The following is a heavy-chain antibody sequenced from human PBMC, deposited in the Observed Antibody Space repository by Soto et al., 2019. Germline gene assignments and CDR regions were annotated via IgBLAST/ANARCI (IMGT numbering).Heavy chain of an antibody. CDR3: ARGGSSGWPADFDY. V-gene: IGHV4-59*01. Sequence: SETLSLTCTVSGGSIRGYYWSWIRQPPGKGLEWIGYIYYSGSTSYNPSLKSRVTISVDTSKNQFSLKLSSVTAADTAVYYCARGGSSGWPADFDYWGQGTLVTVSS. J-gene: IGHJ4*02. CDR1: GGSIRGYY. D-gene: IGHD6-19*01. CDR2: IYYSGST.